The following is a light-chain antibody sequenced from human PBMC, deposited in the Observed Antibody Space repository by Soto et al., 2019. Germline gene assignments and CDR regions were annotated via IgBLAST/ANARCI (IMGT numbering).Light chain of an antibody. CDR3: QQYGSSPYT. V-gene: IGKV3-20*01. J-gene: IGKJ2*01. CDR2: GAS. CDR1: QGVSSRF. Sequence: EIVLTQSTGTLSLSPGERATLSCRASQGVSSRFLAWYQQKPGQAPRLLMYGASSRATGIPDRFSGTGSGTDFTLTISRLEPEDFAVYYCQQYGSSPYTFGLGTKLEIK.